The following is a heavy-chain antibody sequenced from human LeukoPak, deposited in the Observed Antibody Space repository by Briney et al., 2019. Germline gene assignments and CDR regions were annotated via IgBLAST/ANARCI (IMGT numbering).Heavy chain of an antibody. D-gene: IGHD3-10*01. CDR1: GYTFTSYG. Sequence: ASVKVSCKASGYTFTSYGISWVRQDPGQGLEWMGWISAYNGNTNYAQKLQGRVTMTTDTSTSTAYMELRSLRSDDTAVYYCAREVVSLYYYGSGSYPYYGMDVWGQGTTVTVSS. V-gene: IGHV1-18*01. CDR3: AREVVSLYYYGSGSYPYYGMDV. CDR2: ISAYNGNT. J-gene: IGHJ6*02.